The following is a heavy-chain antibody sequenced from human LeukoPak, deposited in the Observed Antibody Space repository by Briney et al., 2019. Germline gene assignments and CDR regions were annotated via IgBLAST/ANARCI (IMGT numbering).Heavy chain of an antibody. CDR1: GFTFSSDA. Sequence: PGGSLRLSCAASGFTFSSDAMHWVRQAPGKGLEWVAVISYDGSNKYYADSVKGRFTISRDNSKNTLYLQMNSLRAEDTAVYYCARGRYYYDSSGSIRGPPEGPWGQGTLVTVSS. CDR3: ARGRYYYDSSGSIRGPPEGP. D-gene: IGHD3-22*01. V-gene: IGHV3-30-3*01. CDR2: ISYDGSNK. J-gene: IGHJ5*02.